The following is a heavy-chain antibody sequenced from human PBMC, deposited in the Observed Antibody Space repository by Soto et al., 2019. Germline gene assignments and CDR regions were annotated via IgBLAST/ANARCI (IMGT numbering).Heavy chain of an antibody. CDR1: GVSFNNNG. Sequence: QVQLVQSGAEVKKPGSSVKVSCKTSGVSFNNNGIGWVRQAPGHGLEWMGGVSPPFRTSNYARKFQGRISITADATTGQGNMELSSLTSEDTAQYYCARVLYYGSGSYSPYGMDVWGQGTTVTVSS. J-gene: IGHJ6*02. D-gene: IGHD3-10*01. V-gene: IGHV1-69*01. CDR2: VSPPFRTS. CDR3: ARVLYYGSGSYSPYGMDV.